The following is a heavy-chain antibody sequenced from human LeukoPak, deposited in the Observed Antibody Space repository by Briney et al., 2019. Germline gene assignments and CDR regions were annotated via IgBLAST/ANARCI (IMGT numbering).Heavy chain of an antibody. CDR2: ISYDGSNK. D-gene: IGHD5-12*01. CDR3: AKTAGNWGYSLY. J-gene: IGHJ4*02. CDR1: GFTFSSYG. V-gene: IGHV3-30*18. Sequence: GGSLRLSCAASGFTFSSYGMHWVRQAPGKGLEWVAVISYDGSNKYYADSVKGRFTISRDNSKNTLYLQMNSLRAEDTAVYYCAKTAGNWGYSLYWGQGTLVTVSS.